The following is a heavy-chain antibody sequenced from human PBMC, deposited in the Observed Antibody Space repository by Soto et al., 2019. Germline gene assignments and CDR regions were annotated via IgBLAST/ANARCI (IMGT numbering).Heavy chain of an antibody. Sequence: LRLSCAASRFTFSTYAMNWVRQAPGKGLEWVSGISESGDSTYYADFVKGRFTIFRDNSKNTLYLEMNSLRAEDTAIYYCAKDPRSWAHYEPKDYWGQGTLVTVPQ. CDR2: ISESGDST. D-gene: IGHD3-22*01. CDR3: AKDPRSWAHYEPKDY. CDR1: RFTFSTYA. V-gene: IGHV3-23*01. J-gene: IGHJ4*02.